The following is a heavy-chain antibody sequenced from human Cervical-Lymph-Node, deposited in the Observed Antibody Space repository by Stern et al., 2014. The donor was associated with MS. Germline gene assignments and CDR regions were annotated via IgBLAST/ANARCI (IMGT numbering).Heavy chain of an antibody. J-gene: IGHJ6*02. CDR3: AITDSAWYNPFHFYGMDV. CDR1: GDTFNRNA. CDR2: IIPISGKQ. V-gene: IGHV1-69*01. Sequence: VQLVQSGAEVKKPGSSVKVSCKASGDTFNRNAFSWVRQAPGQGLEWMGGIIPISGKQAYAHKFQARATLTEDEATGTAYMELRSLRSEDTAVFYCAITDSAWYNPFHFYGMDVWGQGTPVTVSS. D-gene: IGHD6-19*01.